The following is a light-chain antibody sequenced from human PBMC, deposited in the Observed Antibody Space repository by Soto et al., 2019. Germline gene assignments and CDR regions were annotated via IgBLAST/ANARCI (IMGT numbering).Light chain of an antibody. J-gene: IGKJ1*01. V-gene: IGKV3D-20*01. Sequence: EIVWTQSPATLSLSPGERATLSCGARQSVSSGYLAWYQHKPGLAPRLLICDASSRATGIPDRFSGSGSGTDFTLTISRLEPEDFAVYYCQQYGSSPKTFGQGTKVEIK. CDR3: QQYGSSPKT. CDR1: QSVSSGY. CDR2: DAS.